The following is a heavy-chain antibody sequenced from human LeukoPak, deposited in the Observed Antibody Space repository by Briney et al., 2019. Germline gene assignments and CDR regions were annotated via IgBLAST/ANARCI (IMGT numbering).Heavy chain of an antibody. Sequence: GASVKVSCKASGGTFSSYAISWVRQAPGQGLEWMGGIIPIFGTANYAQKLQGRVTMTTDTSTSTAYMELRSLRSDDTAVYYCARISWSAAGTGDYWGQGTLVTVSS. V-gene: IGHV1-69*05. D-gene: IGHD6-13*01. J-gene: IGHJ4*02. CDR1: GGTFSSYA. CDR3: ARISWSAAGTGDY. CDR2: IIPIFGTA.